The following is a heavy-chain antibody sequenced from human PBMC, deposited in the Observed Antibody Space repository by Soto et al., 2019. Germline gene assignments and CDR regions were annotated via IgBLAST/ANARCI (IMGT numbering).Heavy chain of an antibody. D-gene: IGHD6-19*01. Sequence: GGSLRLSCAASGFTFSSYSMNWVRQAPGKGLEWVSYISSSSSTIYYADSVKGRFTISRDNAKNSLYLQMNSLRDEDTAVYYCARDRPHPKYSSGHRSPFDYWGQGTLVTVSS. J-gene: IGHJ4*02. CDR3: ARDRPHPKYSSGHRSPFDY. V-gene: IGHV3-48*02. CDR2: ISSSSSTI. CDR1: GFTFSSYS.